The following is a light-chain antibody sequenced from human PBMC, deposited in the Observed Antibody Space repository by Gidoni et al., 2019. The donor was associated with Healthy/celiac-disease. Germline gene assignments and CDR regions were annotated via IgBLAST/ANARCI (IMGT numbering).Light chain of an antibody. CDR2: DAS. CDR3: QQYTT. J-gene: IGKJ1*01. CDR1: QSISSW. V-gene: IGKV1-5*01. Sequence: IQMTQSPSTLSASVGDRVTITCRASQSISSWLAWYQQKPGKAPKLLIYDASSLESGVPSRFSGSGSGTEFTLTISSLQPDDFATYYCQQYTTFGQGTKVEIK.